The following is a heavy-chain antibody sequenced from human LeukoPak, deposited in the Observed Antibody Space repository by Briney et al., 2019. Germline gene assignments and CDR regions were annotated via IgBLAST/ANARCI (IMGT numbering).Heavy chain of an antibody. CDR1: GFTFSSYS. D-gene: IGHD5-18*01. V-gene: IGHV3-48*01. Sequence: HPGGSLRLSCAASGFTFSSYSMNWVRQAPGKGLEWVSYISSSSTIYYADSVKGRFTISRDNAKNSLYLQMNSLRAEDTAVYYCARVFVDTAMVVGYMDVWGKGTTVTVSS. CDR3: ARVFVDTAMVVGYMDV. J-gene: IGHJ6*03. CDR2: ISSSSTI.